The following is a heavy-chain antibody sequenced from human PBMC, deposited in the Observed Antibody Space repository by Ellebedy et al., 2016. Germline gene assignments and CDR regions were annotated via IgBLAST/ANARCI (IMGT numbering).Heavy chain of an antibody. J-gene: IGHJ4*02. CDR1: GFTFSSYG. V-gene: IGHV3-30*03. CDR2: ISYDGSNK. CDR3: ARDSLFGEFPIDY. Sequence: GESLKISXAASGFTFSSYGMHWVRQAPGKGLEWVAVISYDGSNKYYADSVKGRFTISRDNSKNTLYLQMNSLRAEDTAVYYCARDSLFGEFPIDYWGQGTLVTVSS. D-gene: IGHD3-10*02.